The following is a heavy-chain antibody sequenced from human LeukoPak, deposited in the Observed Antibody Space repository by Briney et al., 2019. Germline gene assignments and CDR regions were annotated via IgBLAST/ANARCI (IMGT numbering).Heavy chain of an antibody. V-gene: IGHV4-31*03. CDR3: AKVAYGYGYFDY. J-gene: IGHJ4*02. CDR2: IYYSGST. Sequence: PSQTLSLTCTVSGGSISSGGYYWSWIRQHPGKGLEWIGYIYYSGSTYYNPSLKSRVTISVDTSKNQFSLKLSSVTAADTAVYYCAKVAYGYGYFDYWGQGTLVTVSS. CDR1: GGSISSGGYY. D-gene: IGHD5-18*01.